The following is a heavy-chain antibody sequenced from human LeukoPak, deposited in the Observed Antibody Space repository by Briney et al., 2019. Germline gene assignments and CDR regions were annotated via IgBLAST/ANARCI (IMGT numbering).Heavy chain of an antibody. V-gene: IGHV3-7*04. CDR1: GFTFSSYW. D-gene: IGHD3-16*01. Sequence: GGSLRLSCAASGFTFSSYWMHWVRQAPGKGLVWVANIKYDGSDKRYVDSVKGRFTVSRDNANNSLYLQMNSLRAEDTAVYYCVRGGGSFDSWGQGTLVTVSS. CDR3: VRGGGSFDS. CDR2: IKYDGSDK. J-gene: IGHJ4*02.